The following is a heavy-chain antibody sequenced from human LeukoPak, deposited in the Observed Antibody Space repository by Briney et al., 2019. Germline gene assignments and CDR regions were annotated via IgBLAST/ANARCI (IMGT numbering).Heavy chain of an antibody. J-gene: IGHJ4*02. D-gene: IGHD3-22*01. Sequence: GGSLTLSCAASGFTFDDYAMHWVRQIPGKGLEWVAGINWSRTTMDYADSVKGRFTISRDINSLYLRMKSLRTEDKGLYFCVKDREEVVIRYYFDFWGQGTQVTVSS. V-gene: IGHV3-9*01. CDR1: GFTFDDYA. CDR2: INWSRTTM. CDR3: VKDREEVVIRYYFDF.